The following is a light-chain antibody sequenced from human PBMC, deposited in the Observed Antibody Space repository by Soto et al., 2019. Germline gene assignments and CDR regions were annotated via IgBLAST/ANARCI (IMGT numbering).Light chain of an antibody. CDR3: QQYGSSPPT. J-gene: IGKJ1*01. CDR1: QRVSSNY. Sequence: EIVLTQSPGTLSLSPGERATLSCRASQRVSSNYLAWYRRKPGQAPRLLIYGASSRATGIPDRFSGSGSGTDVTLTITRLEPEDFAVYYCQQYGSSPPTFGPGTRVEIK. CDR2: GAS. V-gene: IGKV3-20*01.